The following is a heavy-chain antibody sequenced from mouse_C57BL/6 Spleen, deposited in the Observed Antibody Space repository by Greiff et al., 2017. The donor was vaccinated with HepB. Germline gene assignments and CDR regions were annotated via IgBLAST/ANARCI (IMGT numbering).Heavy chain of an antibody. CDR3: AREGYYGRNFDV. J-gene: IGHJ1*03. V-gene: IGHV3-6*01. D-gene: IGHD1-1*01. CDR1: GYSITSGYY. CDR2: ISYDGSN. Sequence: EVKLQESGPGLVKPSQSLSLTCSVTGYSITSGYYWNWIRQFPGNKLEWMGYISYDGSNNYNPSLKNRISITRDTSKNQFFLKLNSVTTEDTATYYCAREGYYGRNFDVWGTGTTVTVSS.